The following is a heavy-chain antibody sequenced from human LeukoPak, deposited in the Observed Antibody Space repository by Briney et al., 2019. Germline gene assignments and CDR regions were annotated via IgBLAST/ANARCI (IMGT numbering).Heavy chain of an antibody. V-gene: IGHV1-18*01. CDR3: ARVYYDSSGYCYADY. CDR2: ISAYNGNT. Sequence: ASVNVSCKASGYTFTSYGFSWVRQAPGQGLEWMGWISAYNGNTNYAQKLQGRVTMTTDTSTSTAYMELRSLRSDDTAVYYCARVYYDSSGYCYADYWGQGTLVTVSS. CDR1: GYTFTSYG. D-gene: IGHD3-22*01. J-gene: IGHJ4*02.